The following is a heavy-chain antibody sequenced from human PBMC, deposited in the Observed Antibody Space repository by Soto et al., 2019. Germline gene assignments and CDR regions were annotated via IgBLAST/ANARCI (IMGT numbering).Heavy chain of an antibody. CDR1: GFTFSSYD. CDR2: IGTAGDT. CDR3: ARARITMVRGVILPLFDP. D-gene: IGHD3-10*01. Sequence: GGSLRLSCAASGFTFSSYDMHWVRQATGKGLEWVSAIGTAGDTYYPGSVKGRFTISRENAKNSLYLQMNSLRAEDTAVYYCARARITMVRGVILPLFDPWGQGTLVTVSS. J-gene: IGHJ5*02. V-gene: IGHV3-13*01.